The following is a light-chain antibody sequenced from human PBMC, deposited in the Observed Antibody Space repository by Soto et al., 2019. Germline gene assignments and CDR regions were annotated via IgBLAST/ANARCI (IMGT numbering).Light chain of an antibody. V-gene: IGKV1-5*01. CDR1: QSIVSW. J-gene: IGKJ1*01. CDR2: DAS. CDR3: QQYHSNSGT. Sequence: DIQMTQSPSTLSASIGDRVTITCRASQSIVSWLAWYQQKPGKAPKVLIYDASSLESGVPSTFSGSGSETEFTLTISSLQADDFATYYCQQYHSNSGTFGQGTKVEFK.